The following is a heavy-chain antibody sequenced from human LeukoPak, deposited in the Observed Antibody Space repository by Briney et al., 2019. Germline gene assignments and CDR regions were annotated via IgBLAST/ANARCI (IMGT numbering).Heavy chain of an antibody. CDR1: GYSFTSYW. Sequence: KAGESLKISCKGSGYSFTSYWIGWARQMPGKGLEWMGIIYPGDSDTRYSPSFQGQVTISADKSISTAYLQWSSLKASDTAMYYCARYMSSPKYYFDYWGQGTLVTVSS. J-gene: IGHJ4*02. D-gene: IGHD3-10*01. CDR2: IYPGDSDT. CDR3: ARYMSSPKYYFDY. V-gene: IGHV5-51*01.